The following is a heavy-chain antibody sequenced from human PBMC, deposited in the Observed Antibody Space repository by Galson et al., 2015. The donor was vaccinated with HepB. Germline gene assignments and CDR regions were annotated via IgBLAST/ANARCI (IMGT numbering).Heavy chain of an antibody. CDR3: AAGTTYYDILTGLTE. J-gene: IGHJ4*02. D-gene: IGHD3-9*01. V-gene: IGHV1-58*02. Sequence: SCKASGYTFTSSAMQWVRQARGQRLEWIGWIVVGSGNTNYAQKFQERVTITRDMSTSTAYMELSSLRSEDTAVYYCAAGTTYYDILTGLTEWGQGTLVTVSS. CDR2: IVVGSGNT. CDR1: GYTFTSSA.